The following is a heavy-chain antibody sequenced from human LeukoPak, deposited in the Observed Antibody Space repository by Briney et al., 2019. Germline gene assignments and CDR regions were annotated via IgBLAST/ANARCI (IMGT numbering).Heavy chain of an antibody. D-gene: IGHD6-19*01. CDR2: INTDGTVT. Sequence: GGSLRLSCAASGFTFSKYWMLWVRQAPGKGLESVSRINTDGTVTTYADSAKGRFTVSRDNADNTMFLQMNSVRDEDTAVYHCATKQWLAPPPGSWGQGTPVTVSS. CDR3: ATKQWLAPPPGS. J-gene: IGHJ5*02. V-gene: IGHV3-74*01. CDR1: GFTFSKYW.